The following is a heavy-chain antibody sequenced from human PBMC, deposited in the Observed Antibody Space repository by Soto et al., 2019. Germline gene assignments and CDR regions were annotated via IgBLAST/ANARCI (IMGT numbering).Heavy chain of an antibody. J-gene: IGHJ6*02. Sequence: PGGSLRLSCAASGFTFSSYAMHWVRQAPGKGLEWVAVISYDGSNKYYADSVKGRFTISRDNSKNTLYLQMNSLRAEDTAVYYCARDSRNCISTSCQPGMDVWGQGTTVTVSS. V-gene: IGHV3-30-3*01. CDR3: ARDSRNCISTSCQPGMDV. CDR1: GFTFSSYA. D-gene: IGHD2-2*01. CDR2: ISYDGSNK.